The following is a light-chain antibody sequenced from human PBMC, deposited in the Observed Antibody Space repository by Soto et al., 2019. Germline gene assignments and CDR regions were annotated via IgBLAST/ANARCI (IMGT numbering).Light chain of an antibody. CDR1: QSVSSNN. V-gene: IGKV3-20*01. J-gene: IGKJ2*01. CDR3: QQYGDSPPYT. Sequence: EIVLTQSPGTLSLSPGERATLSCRASQSVSSNNLAWYQQKPGQAPRLLIYDVASRATGIPDRFTGSGSGTAFILTISRLEPEDSAVYYCQQYGDSPPYTFGQGTKLEIK. CDR2: DVA.